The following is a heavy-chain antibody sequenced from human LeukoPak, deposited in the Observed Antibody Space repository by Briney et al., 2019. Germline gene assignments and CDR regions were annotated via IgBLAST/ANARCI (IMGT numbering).Heavy chain of an antibody. D-gene: IGHD3-22*01. J-gene: IGHJ3*02. CDR1: GGSISRYY. V-gene: IGHV4-4*07. CDR2: IYNSGST. CDR3: ARGYYDSSGDYAFDI. Sequence: SETLSLTCTVSGGSISRYYWSWIRQPAGKGLEWIGRIYNSGSTNYNPCLTSRVTMSVDTSKNQFSLKLSSVTAADTAVYYCARGYYDSSGDYAFDIWGQGTMVTVSS.